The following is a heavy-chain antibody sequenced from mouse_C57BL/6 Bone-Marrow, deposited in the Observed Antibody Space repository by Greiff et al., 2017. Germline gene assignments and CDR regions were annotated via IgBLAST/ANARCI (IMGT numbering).Heavy chain of an antibody. D-gene: IGHD2-2*01. V-gene: IGHV1-15*01. CDR2: IDPETGGT. CDR3: TRKENGYEEYY. J-gene: IGHJ2*01. Sequence: QVQLKQSGAELVRPGASVTLSCKASGYTFTDYEMHWVKQTPVHGLEWIGAIDPETGGTAYNQKFKGKAILTADKSSSTAYMELRSLTSEDSAVYYCTRKENGYEEYYWGQGTTLTVSS. CDR1: GYTFTDYE.